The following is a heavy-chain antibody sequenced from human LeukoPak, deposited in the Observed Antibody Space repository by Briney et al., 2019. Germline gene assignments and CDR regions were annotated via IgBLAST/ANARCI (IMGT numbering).Heavy chain of an antibody. J-gene: IGHJ4*02. CDR3: AESTTVVTHFDY. V-gene: IGHV3-30-3*01. D-gene: IGHD4-23*01. CDR2: ISYDGSNK. Sequence: GGSLRLSCAASGFTVSSNYMSWVRQAPGKGLEWVAVISYDGSNKYYADSVKGRFTISRDNSKNTLYLQMNSLRAEDTAVYYCAESTTVVTHFDYWGQGTLVTVSS. CDR1: GFTVSSNY.